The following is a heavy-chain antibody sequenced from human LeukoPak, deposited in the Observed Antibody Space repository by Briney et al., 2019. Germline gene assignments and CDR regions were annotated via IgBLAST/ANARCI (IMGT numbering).Heavy chain of an antibody. V-gene: IGHV3-23*01. CDR1: GFIFSSYV. CDR2: LTASGGSR. CDR3: AKAVSSSWHYFDS. J-gene: IGHJ4*02. D-gene: IGHD6-13*01. Sequence: GGSLRLSCTASGFIFSSYVMSWVGQGPGKGLEWVSALTASGGSRDYADSVRGRFTISRDNSKNTLYLQMRSLRAEDTAVYYCAKAVSSSWHYFDSWGQCTPVTVSS.